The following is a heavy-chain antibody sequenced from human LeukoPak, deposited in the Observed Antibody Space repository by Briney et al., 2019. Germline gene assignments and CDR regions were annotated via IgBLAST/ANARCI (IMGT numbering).Heavy chain of an antibody. CDR3: AKDPTHYRVWDDYDSTVLSY. CDR1: GFTCSDYS. Sequence: GGSLRLSCEVSGFTCSDYSMNWVRQAPGKGLEWVSYISSSGYTINYADSVKGRFTISRDNSKNTLYLQMNSLRAADTAVYYCAKDPTHYRVWDDYDSTVLSYWGQGTLVTVSS. J-gene: IGHJ4*02. D-gene: IGHD3-22*01. CDR2: ISSSGYTI. V-gene: IGHV3-48*01.